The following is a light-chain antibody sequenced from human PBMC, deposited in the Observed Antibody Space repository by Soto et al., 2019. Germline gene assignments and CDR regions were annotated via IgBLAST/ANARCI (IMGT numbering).Light chain of an antibody. CDR3: QQYGSSPPYT. V-gene: IGKV3-20*01. J-gene: IGKJ2*01. CDR2: GAL. Sequence: EIVLTQSPGTLSLSPGERATLSCRASQSVSSSYLAWYQQKPGQAPRLLIYGALNRATCIPDRFSASGSGTDSHLTISRLEPEDFAMYYCQQYGSSPPYTFGQGTKLEIK. CDR1: QSVSSSY.